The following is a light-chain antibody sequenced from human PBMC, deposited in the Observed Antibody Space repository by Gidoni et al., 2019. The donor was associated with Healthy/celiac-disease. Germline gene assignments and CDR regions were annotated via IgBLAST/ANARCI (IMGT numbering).Light chain of an antibody. CDR3: QQYGSSGT. V-gene: IGKV3-20*01. CDR1: QSVSSRN. CDR2: GAS. J-gene: IGKJ1*01. Sequence: EIVLPQSPGTLSLSPGERATLSCRASQSVSSRNLAWYQQKPGQAPRLLIYGASSRATGIPDRFSGSGSGTDFTLTISRLEPEDFAVYYCQQYGSSGTFGQXTKVEIK.